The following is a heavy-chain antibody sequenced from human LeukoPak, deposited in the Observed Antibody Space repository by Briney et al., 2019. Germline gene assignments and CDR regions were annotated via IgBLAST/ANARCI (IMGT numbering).Heavy chain of an antibody. CDR2: MNPNSGNT. D-gene: IGHD3-9*01. CDR3: ARSPIDVLNWFDP. Sequence: ASVKVSCKASGYTFTSYDINWVRQATGQGLEWMGWMNPNSGNTGYAQKFQGRVTITRNTSISTAYMELSSLRSEDTAVYYCARSPIDVLNWFDPWGQGTLVTVSS. J-gene: IGHJ5*02. CDR1: GYTFTSYD. V-gene: IGHV1-8*03.